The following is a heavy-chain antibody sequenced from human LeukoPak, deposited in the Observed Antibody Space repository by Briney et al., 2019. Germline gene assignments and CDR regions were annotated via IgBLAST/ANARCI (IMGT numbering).Heavy chain of an antibody. D-gene: IGHD6-19*01. CDR1: GFTFSVYA. V-gene: IGHV3-23*01. CDR2: FSDTDTGT. Sequence: PGGSLRLSCAASGFTFSVYAMSWVRQAPGKGLEWVSTFSDTDTGTYYADSVKGRFTISGDTSKSTLYLQMSGLRAEDTAIYYCAKELTRMTVAGTFGYWGQGALVTVSS. J-gene: IGHJ4*02. CDR3: AKELTRMTVAGTFGY.